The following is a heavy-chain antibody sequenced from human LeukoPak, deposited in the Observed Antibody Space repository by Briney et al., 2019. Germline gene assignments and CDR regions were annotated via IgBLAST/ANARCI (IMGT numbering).Heavy chain of an antibody. J-gene: IGHJ4*02. CDR1: GYLFSSYG. Sequence: GGSLRLSCVASGYLFSSYGIHWVRQAPGKGLEWVAYIRYDGSRKYYADSVKGRFTISRDNSKNTLDLQMNGLRGEDAALYYCTREPGMDFWGQGALVTVPS. CDR3: TREPGMDF. V-gene: IGHV3-30*02. D-gene: IGHD1-14*01. CDR2: IRYDGSRK.